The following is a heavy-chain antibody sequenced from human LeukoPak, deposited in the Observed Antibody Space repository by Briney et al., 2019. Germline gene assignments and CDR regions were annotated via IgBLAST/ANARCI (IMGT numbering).Heavy chain of an antibody. CDR2: ISYDGSNK. V-gene: IGHV3-30*04. Sequence: GGSLRLPCAASGITFSSYAMHWVRQAPGKGLEWVAVISYDGSNKYYADSVKGRFTISRDNSKNTLYLQMNSLRAEDTAVYYCARSLQGYCSGGSCLFDYWGQGTLVTVSS. CDR1: GITFSSYA. D-gene: IGHD2-15*01. CDR3: ARSLQGYCSGGSCLFDY. J-gene: IGHJ4*02.